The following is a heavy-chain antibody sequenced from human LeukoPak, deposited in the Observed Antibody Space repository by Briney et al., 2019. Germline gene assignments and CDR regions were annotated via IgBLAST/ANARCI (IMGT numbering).Heavy chain of an antibody. D-gene: IGHD2-2*01. V-gene: IGHV1-8*03. CDR1: GYTFTTYD. Sequence: ASVKASCKASGYTFTTYDINWVRQATGQGLEWMGWMNPNSGNTGYAQKFQGRVTITRNTSISTAYMELSSLRSEDTAVYYCARAQYPQYYMDVWGKGTTVTISS. J-gene: IGHJ6*03. CDR2: MNPNSGNT. CDR3: ARAQYPQYYMDV.